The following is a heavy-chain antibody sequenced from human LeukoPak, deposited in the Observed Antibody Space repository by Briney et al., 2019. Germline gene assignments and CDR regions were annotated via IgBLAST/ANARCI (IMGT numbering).Heavy chain of an antibody. CDR1: GGSISSYY. D-gene: IGHD3-9*01. CDR2: IYTSGST. V-gene: IGHV4-4*07. J-gene: IGHJ4*02. Sequence: SETLSLTCTVSGGSISSYYWSWIRQPAGKGLEWIGRIYTSGSTNYNPSLKSRVTISVDTSKNQFSLKLSSVTTADTAVYYCARRFYDILTGYYPFDYWGQGTLVTVSS. CDR3: ARRFYDILTGYYPFDY.